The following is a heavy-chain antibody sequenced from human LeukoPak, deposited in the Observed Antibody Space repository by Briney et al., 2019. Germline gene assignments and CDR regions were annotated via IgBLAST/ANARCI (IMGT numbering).Heavy chain of an antibody. CDR3: ARGSVCCTGGSCSGWLDP. V-gene: IGHV4-61*02. J-gene: IGHJ5*02. D-gene: IGHD2-15*01. CDR2: IYTSGST. Sequence: SQTLSLTCTVAGGSISSGSYYWSWIRQPAGKGLEWIGRIYTSGSTDYNPSLKSRVTISVDTSKNQFSRKLSSVTASDTAVYYCARGSVCCTGGSCSGWLDPLGQGTLVTVSS. CDR1: GGSISSGSYY.